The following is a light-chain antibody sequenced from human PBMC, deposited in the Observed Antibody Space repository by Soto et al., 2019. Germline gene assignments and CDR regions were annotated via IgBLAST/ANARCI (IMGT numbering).Light chain of an antibody. CDR2: FGS. Sequence: DIVLTQSPLSLPVTPGEPASISCRSSQSLLHSNGYNSLDWYLQKPWQSPQVLIYFGSNRASGVPDRFSGSGSGTDFTLKISRVEAEDVGVYYCMQALQSPLTFGGGTKVEIK. CDR1: QSLLHSNGYNS. CDR3: MQALQSPLT. V-gene: IGKV2-28*01. J-gene: IGKJ4*01.